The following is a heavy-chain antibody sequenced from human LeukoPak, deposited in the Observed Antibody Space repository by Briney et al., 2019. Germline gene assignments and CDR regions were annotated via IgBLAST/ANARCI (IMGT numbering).Heavy chain of an antibody. CDR2: INTNTGNP. CDR3: ARDTYSSSWYWYGLDV. CDR1: GYTFTSYA. Sequence: ASVKVSCKASGYTFTSYAMNRVRQAPRQGLEWMGWINTNTGNPTYAQGFTGRFVFSLDTSVSTAYLQISSLKAEDTAVYYCARDTYSSSWYWYGLDVWGQGTTVTVSS. J-gene: IGHJ6*02. V-gene: IGHV7-4-1*02. D-gene: IGHD6-13*01.